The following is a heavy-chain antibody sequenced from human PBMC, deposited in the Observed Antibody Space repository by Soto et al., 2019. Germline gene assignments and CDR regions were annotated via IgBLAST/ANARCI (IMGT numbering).Heavy chain of an antibody. D-gene: IGHD6-6*01. CDR2: IYYSGST. Sequence: PSETLSLTCTVSCGSISSGDYYWSWIRQPPGKGLEWIGYIYYSGSTYYNPSLKSRVTISLDTSKNQFSLKLSSVTAADTAVHSCARVARIPARPYNCFDPWGQGTLVTVSS. V-gene: IGHV4-30-4*01. J-gene: IGHJ5*02. CDR3: ARVARIPARPYNCFDP. CDR1: CGSISSGDYY.